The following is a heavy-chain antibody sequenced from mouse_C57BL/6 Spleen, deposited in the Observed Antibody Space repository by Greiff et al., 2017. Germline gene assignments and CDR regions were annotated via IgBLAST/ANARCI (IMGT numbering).Heavy chain of an antibody. D-gene: IGHD1-1*01. Sequence: EVQLQESGAELVRPGASVKLSCTASGFNIKDDYMHWVKQRPEQGLEWIGWIDPENGDTEYASKFQGKATITADTSSNTAYLQLSSLTSEDTAVYYGTTRFPATVVAEDYWGQGTTLTVSS. CDR1: GFNIKDDY. CDR2: IDPENGDT. CDR3: TTRFPATVVAEDY. V-gene: IGHV14-4*01. J-gene: IGHJ2*01.